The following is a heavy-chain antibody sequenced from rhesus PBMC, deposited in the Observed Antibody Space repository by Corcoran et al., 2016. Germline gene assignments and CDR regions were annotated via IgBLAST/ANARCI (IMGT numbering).Heavy chain of an antibody. J-gene: IGHJ4*01. CDR1: GFPLSTYL. CDR3: ATGGFTTYRDN. D-gene: IGHD2-27*01. CDR2: IDGNIYAS. V-gene: IGHV4-80*01. Sequence: QVQLRESGPGLVKPSETLSLTCTVFGFPLSTYLCAWILQLPGEGMEWLGDIDGNIYASRDNPSLKSRVIISKAGSKNQFSLRMTSLTVADTAIYYCATGGFTTYRDNWGQGVLVTVSS.